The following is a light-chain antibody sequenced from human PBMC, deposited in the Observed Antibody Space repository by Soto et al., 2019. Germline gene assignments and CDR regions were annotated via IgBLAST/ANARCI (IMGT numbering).Light chain of an antibody. J-gene: IGLJ2*01. CDR3: ASYTTSSTVV. V-gene: IGLV2-14*03. CDR2: DVS. Sequence: QSALTQPASVSGSPGQSITIPCSGTTSDIGGFNYVSWYQHHPGKAPKLMIYDVSNRPSGLSNRFSGSKSGNTASLIISGLQAEDEADYYCASYTTSSTVVFGGGTKLPVL. CDR1: TSDIGGFNY.